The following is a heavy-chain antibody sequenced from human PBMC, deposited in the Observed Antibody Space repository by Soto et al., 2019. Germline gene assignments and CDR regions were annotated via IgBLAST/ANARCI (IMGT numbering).Heavy chain of an antibody. CDR1: GFTFSSYA. CDR3: ARARGQRRYYYYYGMDV. J-gene: IGHJ6*02. V-gene: IGHV3-30-3*01. D-gene: IGHD6-6*01. CDR2: ISYDGSNK. Sequence: GGSLRLSCAASGFTFSSYAMHWVRQAPGKGLEWVAVISYDGSNKYYADSVKGRFTISRDNSKNTLYLQLNSLRAEDTAVDHCARARGQRRYYYYYGMDVWDQGTTVT.